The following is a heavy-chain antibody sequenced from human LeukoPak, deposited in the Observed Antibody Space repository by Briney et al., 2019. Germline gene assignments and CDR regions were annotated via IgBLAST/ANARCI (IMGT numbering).Heavy chain of an antibody. J-gene: IGHJ4*02. V-gene: IGHV3-33*01. D-gene: IGHD6-13*01. CDR3: ARGGLAAAGIDY. CDR2: ILYDGSEE. CDR1: GFAFNSYG. Sequence: GRSLRLSCSASGFAFNSYGMHWVRQTPGKGLEWLAFILYDGSEEYYAGSVKGRFTISKDNSKNTVTLQMNSLRAEDTAVYYCARGGLAAAGIDYWGQGTLVTVSS.